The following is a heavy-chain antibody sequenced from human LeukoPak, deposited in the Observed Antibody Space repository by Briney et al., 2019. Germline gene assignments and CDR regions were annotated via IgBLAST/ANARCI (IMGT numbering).Heavy chain of an antibody. V-gene: IGHV3-30*02. CDR1: GFTFSSYG. CDR3: AKDHHSSSWYLGAFDI. J-gene: IGHJ3*02. Sequence: GGSLRPSCAASGFTFSSYGMHWVRQAPGKGLEWVAFIRYDGSNKYYADSVKGRFTISRDNSKNTLYLQMNSLRAEDTAVYYCAKDHHSSSWYLGAFDIWGQGTMVTVSS. CDR2: IRYDGSNK. D-gene: IGHD6-13*01.